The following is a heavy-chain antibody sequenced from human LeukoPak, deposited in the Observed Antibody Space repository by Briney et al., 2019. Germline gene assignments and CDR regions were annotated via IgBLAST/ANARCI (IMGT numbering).Heavy chain of an antibody. CDR3: AYDGAA. Sequence: GGSLRLSCAASGFIFSNYVTHWVRQAPGKGLEWVAVISYDGSRKYHADSVKGRFIISRDNSKNTLYLQMNSLRVEDTAVYFCAYDGAAWGQGTLVSVSS. CDR2: ISYDGSRK. D-gene: IGHD3-16*01. CDR1: GFIFSNYV. J-gene: IGHJ5*02. V-gene: IGHV3-30*04.